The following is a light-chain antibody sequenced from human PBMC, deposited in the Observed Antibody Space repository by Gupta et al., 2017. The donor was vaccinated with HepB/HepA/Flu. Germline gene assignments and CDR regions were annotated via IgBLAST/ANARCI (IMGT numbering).Light chain of an antibody. CDR3: QQRSNWPSIT. CDR2: DAS. Sequence: EIVLPQSQATLSLSPGERATLSCRASQSVSSYLAWYQQKPGQAPRLLIYDASNRATGIPARFSGSGSGTDFTLTISSLEPEDFAVYYCQQRSNWPSITFGQGTRLEIK. V-gene: IGKV3-11*01. CDR1: QSVSSY. J-gene: IGKJ5*01.